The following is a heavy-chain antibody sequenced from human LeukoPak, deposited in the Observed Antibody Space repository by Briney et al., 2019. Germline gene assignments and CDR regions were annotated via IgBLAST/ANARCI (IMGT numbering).Heavy chain of an antibody. V-gene: IGHV1-2*02. CDR2: INPNSGGT. J-gene: IGHJ3*02. Sequence: ASGKVSCKASGDTFTGYYMHWVRQAPGQGLEWMGWINPNSGGTNYAQKFQGRVTMTRDTSISTAYMELSRPRSDDTAVYYCAREIGDDSSFNASDICGQGTMVTVSS. CDR3: AREIGDDSSFNASDI. D-gene: IGHD3-22*01. CDR1: GDTFTGYY.